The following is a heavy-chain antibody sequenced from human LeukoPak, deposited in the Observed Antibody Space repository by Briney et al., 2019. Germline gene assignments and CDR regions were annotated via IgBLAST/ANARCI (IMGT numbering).Heavy chain of an antibody. CDR1: GYNFISYA. CDR2: IHTDNGDT. CDR3: ARDRVVGLAPFDP. D-gene: IGHD2-15*01. J-gene: IGHJ5*02. Sequence: ASVKVSCKASGYNFISYAMHWVRQAPGQRLEWRGWIHTDNGDTKYSHYFLGRVTITRDTSANTAYMELSSLRSEDTAVYYCARDRVVGLAPFDPWGQGTLVTVSS. V-gene: IGHV1-3*04.